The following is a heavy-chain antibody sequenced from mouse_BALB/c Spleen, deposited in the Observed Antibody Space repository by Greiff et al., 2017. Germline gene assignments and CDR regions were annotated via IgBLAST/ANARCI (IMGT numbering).Heavy chain of an antibody. D-gene: IGHD2-1*01. CDR3: ARDGNYVRGAMDY. J-gene: IGHJ4*01. CDR2: INPYNGAT. Sequence: EVQLQQSGPELVKPGASVKISCKASGYSFTGYYMHWVKQSHVKSLEWIGRINPYNGATSYNQNFKDKASLTVDKSSSTAYMELHSLTSEDSAVYYCARDGNYVRGAMDYWGQGTSVTVSS. CDR1: GYSFTGYY. V-gene: IGHV1-26*01.